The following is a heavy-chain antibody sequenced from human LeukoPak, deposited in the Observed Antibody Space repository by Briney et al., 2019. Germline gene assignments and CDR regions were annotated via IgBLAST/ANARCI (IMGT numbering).Heavy chain of an antibody. V-gene: IGHV1-8*01. CDR1: GYTFTSYD. D-gene: IGHD3-3*01. J-gene: IGHJ4*02. CDR2: MNPNSGNT. Sequence: ASVKVSCKASGYTFTSYDINWVRQATGQGLEWMGWMNPNSGNTGYAQKFQGRVTMTRNTSISTAYMELSSLRSEDAAVYYCARGRSVGDFWSGSWDYWGQGTLVTVSS. CDR3: ARGRSVGDFWSGSWDY.